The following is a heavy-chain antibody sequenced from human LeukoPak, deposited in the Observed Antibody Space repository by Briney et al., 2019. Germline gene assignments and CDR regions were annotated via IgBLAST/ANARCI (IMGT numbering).Heavy chain of an antibody. D-gene: IGHD3-22*01. Sequence: GGSLRLSCAASGFTFSDYYMSWIRQAPGKGLEWVSYISSSGSTIYYAASVKGRFTISRGNSKNTLYLQMNSLRAEDTAVYNCARGSGYLETFDYWGQGTLVTVSS. CDR3: ARGSGYLETFDY. CDR1: GFTFSDYY. CDR2: ISSSGSTI. J-gene: IGHJ4*02. V-gene: IGHV3-11*04.